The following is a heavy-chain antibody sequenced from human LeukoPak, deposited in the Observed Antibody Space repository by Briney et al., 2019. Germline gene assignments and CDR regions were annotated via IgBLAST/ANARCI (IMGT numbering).Heavy chain of an antibody. D-gene: IGHD5-12*01. Sequence: TGGSLRLSCVASGFTLSDHWMYWVRQGPGKGLAHVSRIESDASRTTYADSVKGRFTISRDDAKNTMYLQMNSLRAEDTAVYYCVKGGHRLDIQTTRYYYGLDVWGQGTTVAVSS. CDR3: VKGGHRLDIQTTRYYYGLDV. J-gene: IGHJ6*02. V-gene: IGHV3-74*03. CDR2: IESDASRT. CDR1: GFTLSDHW.